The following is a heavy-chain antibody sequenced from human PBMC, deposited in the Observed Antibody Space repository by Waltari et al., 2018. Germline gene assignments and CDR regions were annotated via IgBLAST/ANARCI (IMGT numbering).Heavy chain of an antibody. D-gene: IGHD3-10*01. V-gene: IGHV3-33*01. CDR1: FTFSGYG. CDR3: ARKHFYYGSGSSPLDY. CDR2: IWYDGSNK. J-gene: IGHJ4*02. Sequence: FTFSGYGLHGVRQAPGKGLEWVAVIWYDGSNKHYADSVKGRFTISRDNSKNTLYLQMNSLRAEDTAVYYCARKHFYYGSGSSPLDYWGQGTLVTVSS.